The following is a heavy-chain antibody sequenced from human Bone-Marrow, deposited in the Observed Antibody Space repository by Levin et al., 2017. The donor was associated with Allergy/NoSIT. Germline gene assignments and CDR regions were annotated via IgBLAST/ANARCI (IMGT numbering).Heavy chain of an antibody. CDR3: ASWTQGGYDILTS. CDR2: ITKSSSTI. CDR1: GFTFSSYS. J-gene: IGHJ5*02. D-gene: IGHD3-9*01. V-gene: IGHV3-48*02. Sequence: GGSLRLSCAASGFTFSSYSMNWVRQAPGKGLEWVAYITKSSSTIYYADSVKGRFTISRDNAKNSLFLQMNSLRDEDTAVYYCASWTQGGYDILTSWDQGTLVSVSS.